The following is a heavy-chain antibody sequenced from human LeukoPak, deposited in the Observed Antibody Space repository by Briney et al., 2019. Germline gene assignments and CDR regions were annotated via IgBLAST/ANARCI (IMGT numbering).Heavy chain of an antibody. CDR3: ASPNLWFGEAAFDI. CDR1: GGSISSGSYY. D-gene: IGHD3-10*01. J-gene: IGHJ3*02. Sequence: PSETLSLTCTVSGGSISSGSYYWSWIRQPAGKGLEWIGRIYTSGSTNYNPSLKSRVTISVDTSKNQFSLKLSSVTAADTAVYYCASPNLWFGEAAFDIWGQGTMVTVSS. CDR2: IYTSGST. V-gene: IGHV4-61*02.